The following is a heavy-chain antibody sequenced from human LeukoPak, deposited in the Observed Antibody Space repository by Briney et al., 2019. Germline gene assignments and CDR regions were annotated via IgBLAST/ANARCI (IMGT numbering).Heavy chain of an antibody. Sequence: GRSLRLSCAASGFTFSSYAMHWVRQAPGKGLEWVAVISYDGSNKYYADSVKGRFTISRDNSKNTLYLQMNSLRAEDTAVYYCVRGRWEVLLDSWGQGTLVTVSS. V-gene: IGHV3-30*01. CDR1: GFTFSSYA. D-gene: IGHD1-26*01. CDR3: VRGRWEVLLDS. CDR2: ISYDGSNK. J-gene: IGHJ4*02.